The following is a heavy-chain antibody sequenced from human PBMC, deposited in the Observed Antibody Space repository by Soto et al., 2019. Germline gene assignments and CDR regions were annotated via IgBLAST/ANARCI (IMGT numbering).Heavy chain of an antibody. D-gene: IGHD2-8*01. V-gene: IGHV3-30-3*01. J-gene: IGHJ1*01. CDR1: GFSFSRYA. Sequence: HLGGSLGLSCAASGFSFSRYAMHWVRQAPGKGLEWVAVISYDGSNKYYADSVKGRFTISRDNSKNTLYLQMNSLRAEDTAVYYCARGPNYTNGVCLEYFQHWGQGTLVSVSS. CDR3: ARGPNYTNGVCLEYFQH. CDR2: ISYDGSNK.